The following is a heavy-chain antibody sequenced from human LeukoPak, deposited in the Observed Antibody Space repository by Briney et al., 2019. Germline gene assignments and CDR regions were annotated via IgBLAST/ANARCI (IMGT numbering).Heavy chain of an antibody. J-gene: IGHJ4*02. Sequence: GASVKVSCKASGYIFTSYGISWVRQAPGQGLEWMGWSSAYNGNTNYAQKFQGRVTMTTDTSTSTAYMELRSLRSDDTAVYYCARAWQQLLDYWGQGTLVTVSS. CDR1: GYIFTSYG. D-gene: IGHD6-13*01. CDR2: SSAYNGNT. V-gene: IGHV1-18*01. CDR3: ARAWQQLLDY.